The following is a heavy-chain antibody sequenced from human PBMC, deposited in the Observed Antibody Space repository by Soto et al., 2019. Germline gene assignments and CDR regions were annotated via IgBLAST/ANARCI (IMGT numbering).Heavy chain of an antibody. CDR2: INSDGSTT. V-gene: IGHV3-74*01. D-gene: IGHD2-15*01. Sequence: EVQLVESGGGLVQPGGSLRLSCAASGFTFSRYWMHWVRQAPSKGLVWVSHINSDGSTTNYADSVKGRFTISRDNAKNTLFLQMNSLRAEDTAVYYCERDFGGQDDYWGQGTLVTVSS. CDR3: ERDFGGQDDY. J-gene: IGHJ4*02. CDR1: GFTFSRYW.